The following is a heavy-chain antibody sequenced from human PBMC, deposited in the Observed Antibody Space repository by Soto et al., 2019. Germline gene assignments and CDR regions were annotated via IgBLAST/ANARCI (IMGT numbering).Heavy chain of an antibody. V-gene: IGHV1-18*01. J-gene: IGHJ4*02. D-gene: IGHD3-16*02. Sequence: QVQLVQSGAEVKKPGASVKVSCKASGYTFTSYGISWVRQAPGQGLEWMGWISAYNGNTNYAQKLQGRVPMTTDTSTSTAYMELRSLRSDDTAVYYCARAIYDYVWGSYRPYYFDYWGQGTLVTVSS. CDR1: GYTFTSYG. CDR2: ISAYNGNT. CDR3: ARAIYDYVWGSYRPYYFDY.